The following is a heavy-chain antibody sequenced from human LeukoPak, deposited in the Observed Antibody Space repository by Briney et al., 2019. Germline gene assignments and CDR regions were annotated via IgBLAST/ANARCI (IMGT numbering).Heavy chain of an antibody. Sequence: PLETLSLTCTVSGGSISSYYWSWIRQPPGKGLEWIGYIYYSGSTNSNPTLKSRVTVSVDTSKNQFSLRLSSVTAADTAVYYCARHEPYYYDSSDYWGYYFDYWGQGTLVTVSS. J-gene: IGHJ4*02. CDR1: GGSISSYY. CDR2: IYYSGST. V-gene: IGHV4-59*08. CDR3: ARHEPYYYDSSDYWGYYFDY. D-gene: IGHD3-22*01.